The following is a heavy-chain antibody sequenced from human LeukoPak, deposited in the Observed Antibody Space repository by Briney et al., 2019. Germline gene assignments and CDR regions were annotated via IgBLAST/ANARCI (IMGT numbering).Heavy chain of an antibody. CDR2: INTNTGNP. Sequence: ASVKVSCKASGYTFTSYGISWVRQAPGQGLEWMGWINTNTGNPTYAQGFTGRFVFSLDTSVSTAYLQISSLKAEDTAVYYCARSLYYYDSSVDTFRDYWGQGTLVTVSS. CDR3: ARSLYYYDSSVDTFRDY. V-gene: IGHV7-4-1*02. CDR1: GYTFTSYG. J-gene: IGHJ4*02. D-gene: IGHD3-22*01.